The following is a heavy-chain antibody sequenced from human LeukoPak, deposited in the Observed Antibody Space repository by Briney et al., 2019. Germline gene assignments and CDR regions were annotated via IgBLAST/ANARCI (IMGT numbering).Heavy chain of an antibody. D-gene: IGHD2-2*01. V-gene: IGHV3-7*01. CDR2: IKQDGSEK. J-gene: IGHJ4*02. CDR1: GFTFSTFA. Sequence: GGSLRLSCVASGFTFSTFAMNWVRQAPGKGLEWVANIKQDGSEKYYVDSVKGRFTISRDNAKNSLYLQMNSLRAEDTAVYYCATVDCSSTSCFPSYADYWGQGTLVTVSS. CDR3: ATVDCSSTSCFPSYADY.